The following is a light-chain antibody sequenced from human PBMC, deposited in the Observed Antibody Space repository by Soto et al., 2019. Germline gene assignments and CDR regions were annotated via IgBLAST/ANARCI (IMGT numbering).Light chain of an antibody. J-gene: IGKJ2*01. CDR1: QSVSSTY. CDR3: QQYGASPYT. CDR2: GAS. V-gene: IGKV3-20*01. Sequence: EIVLTQSPGTLSLSPGERATLSCRASQSVSSTYLGWYQQKPGQAPSLLIYGASSRATGIPDRFSGSGSGTDFTLTIRRLEPEDFAVYYCQQYGASPYTFGQGTKLETK.